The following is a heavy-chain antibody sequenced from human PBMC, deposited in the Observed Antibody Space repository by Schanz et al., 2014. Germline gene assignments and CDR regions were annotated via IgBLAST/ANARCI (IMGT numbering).Heavy chain of an antibody. D-gene: IGHD3-10*01. V-gene: IGHV3-23*04. Sequence: EVQLVESGGGVVQPGRSLRLSCAASGFTFSSYAMSWVRQAPGKGLEWVSFIYIGGNTYYADSVKGRFTISRDNAKNSLFLHMNSLRAEDTAVYYCAKGRFGELSAFDIWGQGTMVTVSS. CDR3: AKGRFGELSAFDI. CDR1: GFTFSSYA. CDR2: FIYIGGNT. J-gene: IGHJ3*02.